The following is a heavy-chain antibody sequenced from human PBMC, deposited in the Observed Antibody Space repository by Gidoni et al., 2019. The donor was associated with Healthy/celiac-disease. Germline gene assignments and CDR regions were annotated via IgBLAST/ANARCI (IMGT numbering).Heavy chain of an antibody. Sequence: QVQLVQSGAEVKKPGASVKVSCKASGYTFTGYYMHWVRQAPGQGLEWMGWINPNSGGTNYAHKFQGRVTMTRDTSISTAYMELSRLRSDDTAVYYCARDDTIFGVVTGTCPDYWGQGTLVTVSS. CDR1: GYTFTGYY. D-gene: IGHD3-3*01. V-gene: IGHV1-2*07. CDR3: ARDDTIFGVVTGTCPDY. CDR2: INPNSGGT. J-gene: IGHJ4*02.